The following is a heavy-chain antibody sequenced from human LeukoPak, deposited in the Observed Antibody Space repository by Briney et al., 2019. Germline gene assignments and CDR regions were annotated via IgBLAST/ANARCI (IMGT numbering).Heavy chain of an antibody. CDR3: AREHRYCTNGVCSNWLDP. D-gene: IGHD2-8*01. Sequence: GGSLRLSCAASGFTFSSYDMHWVRQATGKGLEWVSAIGTAGDTYYPGSVKGRFTISRENAKNSLYLQMNSLRAGDTAVYYCAREHRYCTNGVCSNWLDPWGQGTLVTVSS. J-gene: IGHJ5*02. CDR2: IGTAGDT. V-gene: IGHV3-13*01. CDR1: GFTFSSYD.